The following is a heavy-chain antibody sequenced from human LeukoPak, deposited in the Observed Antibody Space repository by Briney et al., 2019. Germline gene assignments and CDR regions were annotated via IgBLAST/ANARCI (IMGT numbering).Heavy chain of an antibody. J-gene: IGHJ5*02. V-gene: IGHV4-34*01. D-gene: IGHD1-20*01. CDR1: GGSFSGYY. Sequence: SETLSLTCAVYGGSFSGYYWSWIRQPPGKGLEWIGEINHSGSTNYNPSLKSRVTISVDTSKNQFSLKLSSVTAADTAVYYCARDRHGGGNWNPRKRWFDPWGQGTLVTVSS. CDR3: ARDRHGGGNWNPRKRWFDP. CDR2: INHSGST.